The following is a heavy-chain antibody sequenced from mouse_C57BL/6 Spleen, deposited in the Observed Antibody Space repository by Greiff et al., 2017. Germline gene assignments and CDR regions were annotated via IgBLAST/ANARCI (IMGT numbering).Heavy chain of an antibody. J-gene: IGHJ2*01. Sequence: VQLKESGPELVKPGASVKISCKASGYTFTDYYMNWVKQSHGKSLEWIGDINPNNGGTSYNQKFKGKATWTVDKSSSTAYMALRSLTSEDSAVYYCARGRGKGYFDYWGQGTTLTVSS. V-gene: IGHV1-26*01. CDR2: INPNNGGT. CDR1: GYTFTDYY. CDR3: ARGRGKGYFDY.